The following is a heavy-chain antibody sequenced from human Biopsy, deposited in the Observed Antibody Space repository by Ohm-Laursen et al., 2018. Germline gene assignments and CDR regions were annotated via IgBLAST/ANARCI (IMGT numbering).Heavy chain of an antibody. Sequence: SETLSLTCTVSGGSISSYYWNWIRQPPGKGLEWVGYIYYSGSTNYNPSLKSRVTISVDTSKNQFSLKLYSVTAADTAVYYCVRQGGYFQNWGPGSQVAVSS. CDR1: GGSISSYY. J-gene: IGHJ1*01. CDR2: IYYSGST. CDR3: VRQGGYFQN. V-gene: IGHV4-59*01. D-gene: IGHD5-12*01.